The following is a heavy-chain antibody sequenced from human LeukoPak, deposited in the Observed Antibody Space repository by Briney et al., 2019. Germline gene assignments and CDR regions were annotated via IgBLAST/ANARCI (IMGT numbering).Heavy chain of an antibody. J-gene: IGHJ4*02. D-gene: IGHD4-17*01. CDR1: AYSISSGYY. Sequence: PSETLSLTCTVSAYSISSGYYWGWIRQPPGKGLEWSGSIYHSGSTYYNPSLKSRVTISVDTSKSQFSLKLSSVTAADTAAYFCAGYHAYGVTTPPLGYWGQGTLVTVSS. CDR3: AGYHAYGVTTPPLGY. CDR2: IYHSGST. V-gene: IGHV4-38-2*02.